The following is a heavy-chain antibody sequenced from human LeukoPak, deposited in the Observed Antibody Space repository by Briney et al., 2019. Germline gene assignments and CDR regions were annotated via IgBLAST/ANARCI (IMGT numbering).Heavy chain of an antibody. CDR1: GYTFTSYY. Sequence: ASVKVSCKASGYTFTSYYMHWVRQAPGQGLEWMGIINPSGGTTNYAQKFQGRVTMARDTSTSTVYMELSSLRSEDTAVYYCARFAVHRRIAVTGQFGLDYWGRGTLVTVSS. CDR2: INPSGGTT. J-gene: IGHJ4*02. D-gene: IGHD6-19*01. CDR3: ARFAVHRRIAVTGQFGLDY. V-gene: IGHV1-46*01.